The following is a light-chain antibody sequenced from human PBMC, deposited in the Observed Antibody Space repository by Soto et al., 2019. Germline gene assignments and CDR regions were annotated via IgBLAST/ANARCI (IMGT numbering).Light chain of an antibody. CDR2: DAS. CDR3: QQRSNWPPLT. V-gene: IGKV3-11*01. J-gene: IGKJ4*01. Sequence: EIVLTQSPATLSLSPGERATLSCRASQSVSSSLAWYQQKPGQAPRLLIYDASSRATGIPARISGSGSGTDFTLTISSLEPEDFAVYYCQQRSNWPPLTFGGGTKVHIK. CDR1: QSVSSS.